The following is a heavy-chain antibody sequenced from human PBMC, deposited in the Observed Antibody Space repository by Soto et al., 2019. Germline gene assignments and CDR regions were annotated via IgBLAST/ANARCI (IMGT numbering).Heavy chain of an antibody. V-gene: IGHV3-15*07. D-gene: IGHD3-22*01. CDR3: TTDPVTMIVVVPSSG. J-gene: IGHJ4*02. CDR1: GFTFSNAW. Sequence: PGGSLRLSCAASGFTFSNAWMNWVRQAAGKGLEWVGRIKSKTDGGTTDYSAPVKGRFTISRDDSKNTLYLQMNSLKTEDTAVYYCTTDPVTMIVVVPSSGWGQGTLVTVPS. CDR2: IKSKTDGGTT.